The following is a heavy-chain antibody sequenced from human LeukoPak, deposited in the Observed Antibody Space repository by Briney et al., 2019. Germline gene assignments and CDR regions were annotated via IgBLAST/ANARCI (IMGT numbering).Heavy chain of an antibody. V-gene: IGHV3-23*01. Sequence: GGSLRLSCAASGFTFSSYAMSWVRQAPGKGLEWVSAISGSGGSTYYANSVQGRFTIFRDNSKNTLYLQMNSVRAEDTAVYYCAKGSRYYYGSGSYWGQGTLVSVSS. CDR2: ISGSGGST. J-gene: IGHJ4*02. CDR3: AKGSRYYYGSGSY. CDR1: GFTFSSYA. D-gene: IGHD3-10*01.